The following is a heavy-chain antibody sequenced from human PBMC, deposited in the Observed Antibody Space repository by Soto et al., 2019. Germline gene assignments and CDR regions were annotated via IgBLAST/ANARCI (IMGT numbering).Heavy chain of an antibody. CDR3: ARLAPNKKYWTAIHTWFYP. CDR2: IYYSGST. Sequence: SETLSLTCTVSGGSISSYYWSWIRQPPGKGLEWIGYIYYSGSTNYNPSLKSRVTISVDTSKNQFSLKLSSVTAADTAVYYCARLAPNKKYWTAIHTWFYPWGQETLVTVSS. D-gene: IGHD1-1*01. V-gene: IGHV4-59*08. J-gene: IGHJ5*02. CDR1: GGSISSYY.